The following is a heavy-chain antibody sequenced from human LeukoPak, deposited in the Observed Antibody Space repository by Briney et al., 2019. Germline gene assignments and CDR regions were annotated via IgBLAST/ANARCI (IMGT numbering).Heavy chain of an antibody. CDR2: ISWNSGSI. Sequence: GGSLRLSCAASGFTFDDYAMHWVRQAPGKGLEWVSGISWNSGSIGYADSVKGRFTISRDNSKNTLYLQMNSLRAEDTAVYYCAKDIMVRGVINLFDYWGQGTLVTVSS. J-gene: IGHJ4*02. V-gene: IGHV3-9*01. D-gene: IGHD3-10*01. CDR3: AKDIMVRGVINLFDY. CDR1: GFTFDDYA.